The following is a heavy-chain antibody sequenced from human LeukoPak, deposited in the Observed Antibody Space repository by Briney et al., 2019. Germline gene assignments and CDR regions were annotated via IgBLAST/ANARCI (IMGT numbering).Heavy chain of an antibody. CDR3: ARDLNGDYYFDY. CDR1: GGSISSYY. J-gene: IGHJ4*02. CDR2: IYYSGST. Sequence: SETLSLTCTVSGGSISSYYWSWIRQPPGKGLEWIGYIYYSGSTNYNPSLQGRVTISVDTSKTQFSLKLSSVTAADTAVYYCARDLNGDYYFDYWGQGTLVTVSS. D-gene: IGHD3-10*01. V-gene: IGHV4-59*01.